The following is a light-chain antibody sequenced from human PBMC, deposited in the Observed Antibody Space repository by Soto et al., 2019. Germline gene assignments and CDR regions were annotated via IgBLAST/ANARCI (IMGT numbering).Light chain of an antibody. V-gene: IGKV1-39*01. Sequence: DIQMTQSPSSLSASVGDRVTITCRASQSISSYLNWYQQKPGKAPKLLIYAASSLQSGVPSRFSGSGSGTDFTLTISSLQPEEFATYYCQQSYSTPPFSITFGPGTKVDIK. CDR2: AAS. J-gene: IGKJ3*01. CDR1: QSISSY. CDR3: QQSYSTPPFSIT.